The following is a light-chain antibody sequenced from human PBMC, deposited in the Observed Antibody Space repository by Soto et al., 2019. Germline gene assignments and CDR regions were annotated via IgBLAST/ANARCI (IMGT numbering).Light chain of an antibody. J-gene: IGLJ2*01. CDR2: EVI. Sequence: QSVLTQPPSASGSPGQSVTISCTGSSSDVGGYEYVSWYQQHPGKAPKLIIYEVIKRPSGVPDRFSGSKSGNTASLTVSGLQAEDEADYYCSSSAGSNHLNVLFGGGTKLTVL. CDR3: SSSAGSNHLNVL. V-gene: IGLV2-8*01. CDR1: SSDVGGYEY.